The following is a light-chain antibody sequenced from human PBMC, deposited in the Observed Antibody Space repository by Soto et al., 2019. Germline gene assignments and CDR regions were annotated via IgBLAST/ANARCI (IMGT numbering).Light chain of an antibody. J-gene: IGKJ1*01. V-gene: IGKV3-15*01. CDR3: QQYTNWPRT. CDR2: GAS. CDR1: QSLTTD. Sequence: EIVLPQSPATLSLSPGERGTLSFSASQSLTTDLAWYQQRPGQPPRLLIYGASTRATDFPARFSGSGSGTEFTLTISSLQSEDSAVYYCQQYTNWPRTFGQGTKVDIK.